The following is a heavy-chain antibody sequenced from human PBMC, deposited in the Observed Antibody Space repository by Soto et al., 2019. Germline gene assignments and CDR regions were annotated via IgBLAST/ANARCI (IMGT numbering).Heavy chain of an antibody. CDR1: NGPISSAIYY. CDR2: IYHSGST. V-gene: IGHV4-39*01. J-gene: IGHJ5*02. CDR3: AGRSSLASVQVYFGEISNYNWFDP. Sequence: PSETLSLTCTVSNGPISSAIYYWGWIRQPPGKGLEWIGSIYHSGSTYYNPSLQGRVTISVDTSKNQFSLKLSSVTAADTAVYFCAGRSSLASVQVYFGEISNYNWFDPWGQGTLVTVSS. D-gene: IGHD3-10*01.